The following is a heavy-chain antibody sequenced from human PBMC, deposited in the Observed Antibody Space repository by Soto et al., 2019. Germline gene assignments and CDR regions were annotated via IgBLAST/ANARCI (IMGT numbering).Heavy chain of an antibody. CDR1: GGSFSGYY. D-gene: IGHD4-17*01. V-gene: IGHV4-34*01. CDR3: ARAPTVVTPNWGIDY. CDR2: INHSGST. Sequence: SETLSLTCAVYGGSFSGYYWSWIRQPPGKGLEWIGEINHSGSTNYNPSLKSRVTISVDTSKNQFSLKLSSVTAADTAVYYCARAPTVVTPNWGIDYWGQGTLVTVSS. J-gene: IGHJ4*02.